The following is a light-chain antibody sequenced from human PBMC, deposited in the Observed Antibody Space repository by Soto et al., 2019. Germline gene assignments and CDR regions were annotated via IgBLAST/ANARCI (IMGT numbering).Light chain of an antibody. J-gene: IGKJ1*01. Sequence: EVVLTQSPATLSLSPGERATLSCRASQGISSYLAWYQQRPGQAPRLLIYDASNRATGIPARFSGSGSGTDFTLTISSLEPEDFAVYYCQQRGSSWTFGQGTKVEI. CDR3: QQRGSSWT. CDR1: QGISSY. V-gene: IGKV3-11*01. CDR2: DAS.